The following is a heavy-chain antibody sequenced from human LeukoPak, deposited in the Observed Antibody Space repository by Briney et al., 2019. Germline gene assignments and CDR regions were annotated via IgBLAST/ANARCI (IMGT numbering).Heavy chain of an antibody. CDR2: ISAYNGNT. D-gene: IGHD3-10*01. Sequence: AASVKVSCKASGYTFSSYGINWVRQAPGQGLEWMGWISAYNGNTNYAQKLQGRVTMTTDTSTSTAYMELRSLRSDDTAVYYCARGYGSGGWDYYYMDVWGKGTTVTVSS. V-gene: IGHV1-18*01. CDR3: ARGYGSGGWDYYYMDV. J-gene: IGHJ6*03. CDR1: GYTFSSYG.